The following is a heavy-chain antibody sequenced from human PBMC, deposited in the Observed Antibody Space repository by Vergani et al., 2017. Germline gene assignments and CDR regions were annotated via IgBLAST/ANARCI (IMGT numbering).Heavy chain of an antibody. CDR3: ATSYCTNGVCWFDP. V-gene: IGHV4-34*01. Sequence: QVQLQQWGAGLLKPSETLSLTCAVYGGSFSGYYWSWIRQPPGKGLEWIGEINHSGSTNYNPSLKSRVTISVDTSKNQFSLKLSSVTAAATAVYYCATSYCTNGVCWFDPWGQGTLVTVSS. D-gene: IGHD2-8*01. CDR2: INHSGST. CDR1: GGSFSGYY. J-gene: IGHJ5*02.